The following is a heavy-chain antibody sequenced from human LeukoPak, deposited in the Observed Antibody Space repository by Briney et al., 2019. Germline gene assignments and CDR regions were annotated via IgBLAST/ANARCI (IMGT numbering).Heavy chain of an antibody. D-gene: IGHD3-9*01. Sequence: GGSLRLSCAASGFTFSSYAMSWVRQAPGRGLEWVSAISGSGGSTYYADSVKGRFTISRDNSKNTLYLQMNSLRAEDTAVYYCAKEPSVLRYFDRSYSVGMDVWGQGTTVTVSS. J-gene: IGHJ6*02. CDR2: ISGSGGST. CDR1: GFTFSSYA. CDR3: AKEPSVLRYFDRSYSVGMDV. V-gene: IGHV3-23*01.